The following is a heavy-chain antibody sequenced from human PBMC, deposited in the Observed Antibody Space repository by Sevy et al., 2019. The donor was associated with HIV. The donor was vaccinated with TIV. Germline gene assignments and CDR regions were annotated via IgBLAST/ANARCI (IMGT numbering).Heavy chain of an antibody. D-gene: IGHD1-26*01. CDR2: IMQDGSEK. V-gene: IGHV3-7*03. Sequence: GGSLRLSCAASGFTFSSYWMTWVRQAPGKGLEWVANIMQDGSEKYYVDSVKGRFTISRDNAKNSLFLQMNSLRAEDTAVYYCARDTSGSYSYPNAFDIWGQGTMVTVSS. CDR1: GFTFSSYW. J-gene: IGHJ3*02. CDR3: ARDTSGSYSYPNAFDI.